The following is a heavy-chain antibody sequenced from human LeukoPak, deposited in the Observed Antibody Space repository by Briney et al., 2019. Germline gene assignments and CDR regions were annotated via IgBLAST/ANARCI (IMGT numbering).Heavy chain of an antibody. D-gene: IGHD1-26*01. Sequence: HPGGSLRLSCVDSGFTFGNDWMTWVRQAPGKGLEWVANIKQDGSEKYYVDSVKGRFTISRDNAKNSLYLQMNSLRADDTAIYYCARDKIVGPTTLDYWGQGTLVTVSS. V-gene: IGHV3-7*01. CDR3: ARDKIVGPTTLDY. CDR2: IKQDGSEK. J-gene: IGHJ4*02. CDR1: GFTFGNDW.